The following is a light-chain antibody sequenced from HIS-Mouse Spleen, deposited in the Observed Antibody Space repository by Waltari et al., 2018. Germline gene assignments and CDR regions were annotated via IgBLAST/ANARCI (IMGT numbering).Light chain of an antibody. Sequence: IVMTQSPHSLAVSLGETATINCKSSQSVLYSSNNKNYLAWYQQKPGQPPKLLIYWASTRESGVPDRFSGSGSGTDFTLTISSLQAEDVAVYYCQQYYSTPYTFGQGTKLEIK. J-gene: IGKJ2*01. V-gene: IGKV4-1*01. CDR1: QSVLYSSNNKNY. CDR2: WAS. CDR3: QQYYSTPYT.